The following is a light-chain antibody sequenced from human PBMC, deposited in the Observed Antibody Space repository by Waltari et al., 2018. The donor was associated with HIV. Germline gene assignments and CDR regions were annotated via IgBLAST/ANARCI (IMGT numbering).Light chain of an antibody. CDR3: HQYNNWPLT. Sequence: VVMTQSPATLSVSPGEGATLSCRPSHSVRSHVAWYQQKPGQAPRLLIYAASTRSTDLPARFSGSGSGTEFTLTITSLQSEDFALYCCHQYNNWPLTFGGGTKVEIK. CDR2: AAS. CDR1: HSVRSH. J-gene: IGKJ4*01. V-gene: IGKV3-15*01.